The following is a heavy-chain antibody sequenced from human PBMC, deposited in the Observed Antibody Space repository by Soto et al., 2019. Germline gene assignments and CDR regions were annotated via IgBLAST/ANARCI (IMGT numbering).Heavy chain of an antibody. CDR3: GCRVEDISYDYYGMDV. J-gene: IGHJ6*02. Sequence: QVQLQESGPGLVKPSGTLSLTCAVSGGSVRSNNWWFRVRQPPGKGLEWIGEIHHRESTNLNPSLKSRVTISVDRSKNEFSLKVKSVTAADTAVYYCGCRVEDISYDYYGMDVWGQGTTVTVSS. D-gene: IGHD2-15*01. CDR2: IHHREST. V-gene: IGHV4-4*02. CDR1: GGSVRSNNW.